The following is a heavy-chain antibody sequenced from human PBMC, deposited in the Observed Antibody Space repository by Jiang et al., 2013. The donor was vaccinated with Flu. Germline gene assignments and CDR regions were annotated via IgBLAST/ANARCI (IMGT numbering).Heavy chain of an antibody. V-gene: IGHV1-18*01. CDR2: ISAYNGNT. Sequence: EWMGWISAYNGNTNYAQKLQDRVTMTTDTSTSTAYMELRSLRSDDTAVYYCAALGYCSGGSCYSAHWFDPWGQGTLVTVSS. J-gene: IGHJ5*02. CDR3: AALGYCSGGSCYSAHWFDP. D-gene: IGHD2-15*01.